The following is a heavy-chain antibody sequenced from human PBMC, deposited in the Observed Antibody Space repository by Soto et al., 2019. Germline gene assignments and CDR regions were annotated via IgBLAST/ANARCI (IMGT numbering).Heavy chain of an antibody. J-gene: IGHJ5*02. CDR1: GYSISSSNW. CDR2: IYYSGST. Sequence: QVQLQESGPGLVKPSDTLSLTCAVSGYSISSSNWWCWIRQPPGKGLEWIGYIYYSGSTYYNPSLKSRVTMSVDTSKNQFSLKLSSVTAVDTAVYYCARTGGRFLEWSNWFDPWGQGTLVTVSS. D-gene: IGHD3-3*01. CDR3: ARTGGRFLEWSNWFDP. V-gene: IGHV4-28*01.